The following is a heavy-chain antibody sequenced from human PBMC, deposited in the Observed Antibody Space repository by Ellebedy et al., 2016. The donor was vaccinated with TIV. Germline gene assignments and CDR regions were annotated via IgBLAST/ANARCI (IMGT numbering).Heavy chain of an antibody. CDR1: GGSFSGYY. Sequence: SETLSLXXAVYGGSFSGYYWTWIRQPPGKGLEWIGEINHSGSTNYNPSLKSRVTISVDMSKNQFSLKLSSVTAADTAVYYCAKSLHYSSSSFFDYWGQGALVTVSS. CDR3: AKSLHYSSSSFFDY. D-gene: IGHD6-6*01. CDR2: INHSGST. V-gene: IGHV4-34*01. J-gene: IGHJ4*02.